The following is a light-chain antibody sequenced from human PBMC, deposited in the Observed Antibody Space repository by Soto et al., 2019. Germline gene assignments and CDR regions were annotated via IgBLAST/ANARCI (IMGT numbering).Light chain of an antibody. Sequence: EIVLTQAPPTLSLFPGEKDKPSCRASQNNNSLLAWYQQRPGQAPRLLISDGSNRATGIPARFSGSGSGTDFTLTITSLEPEDFAVYYCQQHYNWPRITFGQGTRLEIK. CDR3: QQHYNWPRIT. J-gene: IGKJ5*01. V-gene: IGKV3-11*01. CDR2: DGS. CDR1: QNNNSL.